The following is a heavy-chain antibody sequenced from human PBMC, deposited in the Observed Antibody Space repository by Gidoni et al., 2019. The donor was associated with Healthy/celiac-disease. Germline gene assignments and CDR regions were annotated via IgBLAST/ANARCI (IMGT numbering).Heavy chain of an antibody. CDR2: ISYDGSNK. CDR1: GLTFSSYG. D-gene: IGHD3-3*02. Sequence: QVQLVESGGGVVQSGRSLRPSCPASGLTFSSYGMHWVRQAPGKGLGWVAVISYDGSNKYYADSVKGRFTISRDNSKNTLYLQMNSLRAEDTAVYYCAKSRGSTFGGMDVWGQGTTVTVSS. J-gene: IGHJ6*02. V-gene: IGHV3-30*18. CDR3: AKSRGSTFGGMDV.